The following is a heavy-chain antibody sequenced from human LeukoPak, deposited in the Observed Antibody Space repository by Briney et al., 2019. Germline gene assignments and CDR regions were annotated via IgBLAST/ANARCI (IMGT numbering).Heavy chain of an antibody. CDR1: GYTFTGYC. D-gene: IGHD6-13*01. V-gene: IGHV1-2*02. J-gene: IGHJ5*02. CDR2: INPNSGGT. CDR3: AREPGYSSSWCLEP. Sequence: ASVKVSCKASGYTFTGYCIHWVRQAPGQGLEWMGWINPNSGGTNYAQKFQGRVTMTRDTSISTAYMELSSLRSEDTAVYYCAREPGYSSSWCLEPWGQGTLVTVSS.